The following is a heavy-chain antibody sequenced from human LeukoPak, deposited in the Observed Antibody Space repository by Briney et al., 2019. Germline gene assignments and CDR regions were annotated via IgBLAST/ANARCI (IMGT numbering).Heavy chain of an antibody. Sequence: ASVKVSCKASGYTSTSYYMHWVREAPGQGLEWMGIINPSGGSTSYAQKFQGRVTMTRDTSTSTVYMELSSLRSEDTAVYYCARDLRFGEWKVQVWGQGTMVTVSS. D-gene: IGHD3-10*01. CDR1: GYTSTSYY. J-gene: IGHJ3*01. CDR2: INPSGGST. CDR3: ARDLRFGEWKVQV. V-gene: IGHV1-46*01.